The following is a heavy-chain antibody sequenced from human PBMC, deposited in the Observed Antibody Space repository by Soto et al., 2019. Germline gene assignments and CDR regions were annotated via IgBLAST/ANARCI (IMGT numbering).Heavy chain of an antibody. CDR2: ITSGGRSI. CDR3: VRRMASPDQ. CDR1: GFTFSDYE. J-gene: IGHJ4*02. Sequence: GGSLRLSCTASGFTFSDYEMNWVRQAPGKGLEWVSYITSGGRSIYYADSVKGRFIISRDNAENSLYLQMNSLRPEDTAVYYCVRRMASPDQWGQGTLVTVSS. D-gene: IGHD2-15*01. V-gene: IGHV3-48*03.